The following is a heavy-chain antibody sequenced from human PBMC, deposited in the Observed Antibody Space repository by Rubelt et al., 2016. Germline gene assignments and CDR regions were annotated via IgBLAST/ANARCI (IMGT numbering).Heavy chain of an antibody. CDR2: ISSNGGST. J-gene: IGHJ4*02. Sequence: GEGLEYVSAISSNGGSTYYADSVKGRFTISRDNAKNSLYLQMNSLRAEDTAVYYCASVTAAGDDIFDYWGQGTLVTVSS. CDR3: ASVTAAGDDIFDY. V-gene: IGHV3-64*04. D-gene: IGHD6-13*01.